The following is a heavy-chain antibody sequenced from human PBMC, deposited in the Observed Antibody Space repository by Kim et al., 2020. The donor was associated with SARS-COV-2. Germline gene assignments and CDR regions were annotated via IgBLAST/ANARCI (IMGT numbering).Heavy chain of an antibody. CDR2: IFPRDSDT. D-gene: IGHD3-22*01. Sequence: GESLKISCKASGYTFTEYWIGWVRQMPGKSMEWMGIIFPRDSDTRYSPSFQGQVTISADKSTTTAYLQWSSLKASDTAMYFCAIPYYDSSLGPPHWGQGT. CDR1: GYTFTEYW. J-gene: IGHJ4*02. V-gene: IGHV5-51*01. CDR3: AIPYYDSSLGPPH.